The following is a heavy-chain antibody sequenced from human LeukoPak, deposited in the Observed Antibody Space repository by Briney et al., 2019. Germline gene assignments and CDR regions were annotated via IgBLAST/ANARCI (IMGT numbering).Heavy chain of an antibody. CDR2: IDWDDDK. J-gene: IGHJ4*02. CDR1: GFLLSTSGMC. D-gene: IGHD6-13*01. CDR3: ARIGISSCDGGY. V-gene: IGHV2-70*11. Sequence: SGPTLVNPTQTLTLTCTFSGFLLSTSGMCVSWIRQPPGKALEWLARIDWDDDKYYSTSLKTRLTISKDTSKTQVVLTMTNMDPVDTATYYCARIGISSCDGGYWGQGTLVTVSS.